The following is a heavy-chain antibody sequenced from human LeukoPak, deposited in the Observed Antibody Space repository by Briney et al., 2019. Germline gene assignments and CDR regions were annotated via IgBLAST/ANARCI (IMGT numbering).Heavy chain of an antibody. J-gene: IGHJ4*02. V-gene: IGHV4-30-4*08. D-gene: IGHD4-17*01. CDR3: ARFSPHGDLDY. CDR2: IYYSGST. Sequence: PSETLSLTCTVSGGSISSGDYYWSWIRQPPGKGLEWIGYIYYSGSTYYNPSLKSRVTISVDTSKNQFSLKLSLVTAADTAVYYCARFSPHGDLDYWGQGTLVTVSS. CDR1: GGSISSGDYY.